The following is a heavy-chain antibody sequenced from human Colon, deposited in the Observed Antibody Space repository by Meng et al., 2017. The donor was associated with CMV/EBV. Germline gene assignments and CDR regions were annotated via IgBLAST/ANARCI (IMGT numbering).Heavy chain of an antibody. J-gene: IGHJ4*02. V-gene: IGHV3-21*01. CDR1: GFTFSSYS. CDR3: ARDRLGGIDY. D-gene: IGHD3-16*01. CDR2: ISSSSSYI. Sequence: GESLKISCAASGFTFSSYSMNWVRQAPGKGLEWVSSISSSSSYIYYADSVKGRFTISRDNSKNSVYQQMNSLRSDDTAVYYCARDRLGGIDYWGLGTLVTVSS.